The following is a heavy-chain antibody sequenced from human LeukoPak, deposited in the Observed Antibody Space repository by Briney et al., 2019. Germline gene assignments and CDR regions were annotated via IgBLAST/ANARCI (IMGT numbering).Heavy chain of an antibody. V-gene: IGHV1-18*01. J-gene: IGHJ5*02. CDR3: ARGGSDCSGGNCPYSWFDP. D-gene: IGHD2-15*01. CDR1: GYTFTSYG. Sequence: GASVKVSCKASGYTFTSYGISWVRQAPGQGLEWMGWISAYNGNTNYAQKLQGRVTMTTDTSTSTAYMELRSLRSDDTAVYYCARGGSDCSGGNCPYSWFDPWGQGTLVTVSS. CDR2: ISAYNGNT.